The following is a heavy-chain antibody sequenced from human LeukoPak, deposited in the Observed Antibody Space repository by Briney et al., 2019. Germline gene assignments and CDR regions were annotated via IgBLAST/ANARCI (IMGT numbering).Heavy chain of an antibody. CDR2: ISNRGDGT. Sequence: PGGSLRLSCAASGFTFSDYAMSWVRQAPGKGLEGVSGISNRGDGTYYAASVKGRFTISRDNSKNTVFLQMNSLRVEDTAVYFCAKGQGGDFWSGSAYFDWGQGTLVTVSS. D-gene: IGHD3-3*01. V-gene: IGHV3-23*01. CDR1: GFTFSDYA. J-gene: IGHJ4*02. CDR3: AKGQGGDFWSGSAYFD.